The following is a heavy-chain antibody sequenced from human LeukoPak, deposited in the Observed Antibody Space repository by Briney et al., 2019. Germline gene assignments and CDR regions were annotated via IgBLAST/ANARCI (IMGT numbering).Heavy chain of an antibody. CDR3: AKVHVKQASVHSDY. CDR2: INHSGST. CDR1: GGSFSGYY. V-gene: IGHV4-34*01. J-gene: IGHJ4*02. D-gene: IGHD6-6*01. Sequence: PSETLSLTCAVYGGSFSGYYWSWIRQPPGKGLEWIGEINHSGSTNYNSSLKSRVTISVDTSKNQFSLKLSSVTAADTAVYYCAKVHVKQASVHSDYWGQGTLVTVSS.